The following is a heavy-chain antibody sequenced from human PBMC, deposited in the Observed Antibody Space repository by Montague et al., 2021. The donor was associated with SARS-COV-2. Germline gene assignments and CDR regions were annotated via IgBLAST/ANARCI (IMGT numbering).Heavy chain of an antibody. D-gene: IGHD1-14*01. V-gene: IGHV3-20*04. Sequence: SLRLSCAASGSTFDDYGMSWVRQGPGKGLEWVSGITRNGDSTDFADSVKGHFTISRDNAKNSLYLQMNSLRAEDTALYYCVRGFRNGPFDVWGQGTLVSVSS. CDR3: VRGFRNGPFDV. J-gene: IGHJ4*02. CDR2: ITRNGDST. CDR1: GSTFDDYG.